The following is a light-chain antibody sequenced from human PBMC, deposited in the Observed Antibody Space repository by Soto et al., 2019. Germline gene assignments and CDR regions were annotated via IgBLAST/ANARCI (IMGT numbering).Light chain of an antibody. CDR2: GAS. CDR3: QQYNNWPGT. V-gene: IGKV3-15*01. Sequence: EIVMTQSPATLSVSPGERATLSCRASQSVSSNLAWYQQKPGQAPRLLIYGASTRATGIPARFSGSGSGTEFTLTISSLQSEDFAVYYCQQYNNWPGTFGQG. CDR1: QSVSSN. J-gene: IGKJ1*01.